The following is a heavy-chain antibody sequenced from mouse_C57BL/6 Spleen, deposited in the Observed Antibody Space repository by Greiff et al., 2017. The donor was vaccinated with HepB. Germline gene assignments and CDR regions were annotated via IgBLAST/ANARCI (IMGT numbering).Heavy chain of an antibody. CDR3: ARGGRVTTRGY. J-gene: IGHJ2*01. Sequence: QVQLQQPGAELVRPGSSVKLSCKASGYTFTSYWMHWVKQRPIQGLEWIGNIDPSDSETHYNQKFKDKATLTVDKSSSTAYMQLSSLTSEDSAVYYCARGGRVTTRGYWGQGTTLTVSS. CDR1: GYTFTSYW. CDR2: IDPSDSET. D-gene: IGHD2-2*01. V-gene: IGHV1-52*01.